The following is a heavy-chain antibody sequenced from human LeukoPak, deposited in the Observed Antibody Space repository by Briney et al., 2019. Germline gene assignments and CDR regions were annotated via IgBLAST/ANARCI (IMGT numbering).Heavy chain of an antibody. D-gene: IGHD3-9*01. CDR2: ISGSGGST. Sequence: GGSLRLSCAASGFTFSSYAMSWVRQAPGKGLEWVSAISGSGGSTYYADSVKGRFTISRDNSKNTLYPQMNSLRAEDTAVYYCARVLRYFDWFGGGAFDIWGQGTMVTVSS. CDR1: GFTFSSYA. J-gene: IGHJ3*02. CDR3: ARVLRYFDWFGGGAFDI. V-gene: IGHV3-23*01.